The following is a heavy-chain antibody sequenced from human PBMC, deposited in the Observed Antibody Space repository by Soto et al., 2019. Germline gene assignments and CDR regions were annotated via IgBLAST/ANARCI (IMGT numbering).Heavy chain of an antibody. CDR3: ARGSPGRVDH. CDR2: MNPHSGDT. V-gene: IGHV1-8*01. Sequence: GASVEVSCKASGYSFTGLHFNWVRQAAGQGLEWIGWMNPHSGDTGFAQRFQGRVTMTRNTSIKTAYMELRSLRSQDTAVYYCARGSPGRVDHWDQGTQVAVSS. D-gene: IGHD3-3*01. CDR1: GYSFTGLH. J-gene: IGHJ4*02.